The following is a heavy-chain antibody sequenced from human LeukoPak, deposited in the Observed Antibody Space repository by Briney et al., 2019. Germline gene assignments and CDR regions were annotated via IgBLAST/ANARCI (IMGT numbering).Heavy chain of an antibody. CDR1: GWSIQWYF. CDR2: IYYSGST. J-gene: IGHJ6*02. Sequence: ASGALALPRPGPGWSIQWYFRRWVRPPPGKGPEWIGYIYYSGSTNYNPSLKSRVTISVDTSKNQFSLKLSSVTAADTAVYYCARVGAATYGMDVWGQGTTVTVSS. CDR3: ARVGAATYGMDV. D-gene: IGHD6-13*01. V-gene: IGHV4-59*02.